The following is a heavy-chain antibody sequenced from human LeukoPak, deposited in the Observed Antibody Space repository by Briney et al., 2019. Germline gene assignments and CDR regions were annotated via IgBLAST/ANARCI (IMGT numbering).Heavy chain of an antibody. J-gene: IGHJ6*03. D-gene: IGHD5-12*01. CDR2: IYHSGST. V-gene: IGHV4-4*02. CDR3: AREYDYSGYDFLIPHYYYMDV. CDR1: GGSISSSNW. Sequence: SETLSLTCAVSGGSISSSNWWRWVRQPPGKGLEWIGDIYHSGSTNYNPSLKSRVTISVDKSKNQFSLKLSSVTAADTAVYYCAREYDYSGYDFLIPHYYYMDVWGKGTTVTVSS.